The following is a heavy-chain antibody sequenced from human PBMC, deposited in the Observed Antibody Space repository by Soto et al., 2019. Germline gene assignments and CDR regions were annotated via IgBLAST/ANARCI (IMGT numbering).Heavy chain of an antibody. CDR1: GGSISSSSYY. CDR2: IYYSGST. Sequence: SETLSLTCTVSGGSISSSSYYWGWIRQPPGKGLEWIGSIYYSGSTYYNPSLKSRVTISVDTSKNQFSLKLSSVTAADTAVYYCAREPQSGGSSMFGENAFDIWGQATMVTVSS. D-gene: IGHD2-15*01. CDR3: AREPQSGGSSMFGENAFDI. J-gene: IGHJ3*02. V-gene: IGHV4-39*02.